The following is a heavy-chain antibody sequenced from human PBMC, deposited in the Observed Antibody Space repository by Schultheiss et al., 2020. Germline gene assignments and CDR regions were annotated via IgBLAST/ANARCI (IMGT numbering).Heavy chain of an antibody. CDR1: GFSLSTSGVG. J-gene: IGHJ4*02. V-gene: IGHV2-70*13. D-gene: IGHD4-23*01. Sequence: SGPTLVKPTQTLTLTCTFSGFSLSTSGVGVGWIRQPPGKALEWLALIYWNDDKFYSTSLKTRLTISKDTSRNLVVLTMTNMDPVDTATYYCARILYGGHSQDFFDYWGQGILVTVSS. CDR2: IYWNDDK. CDR3: ARILYGGHSQDFFDY.